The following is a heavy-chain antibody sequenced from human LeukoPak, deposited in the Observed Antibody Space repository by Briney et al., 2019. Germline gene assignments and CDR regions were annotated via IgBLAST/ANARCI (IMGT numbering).Heavy chain of an antibody. V-gene: IGHV3-23*01. Sequence: PGGSLRLSCAASGFTFSSYAMSWVRQAPGKGLEWVSTISGSGGGGTTYYADSVKGRFTISRDNSKNKLYLQMNSLRAEDTAVYYCASGPYWYFDLRGRGTLVTVSS. CDR2: ISGSGGGGTT. CDR1: GFTFSSYA. D-gene: IGHD6-25*01. J-gene: IGHJ2*01. CDR3: ASGPYWYFDL.